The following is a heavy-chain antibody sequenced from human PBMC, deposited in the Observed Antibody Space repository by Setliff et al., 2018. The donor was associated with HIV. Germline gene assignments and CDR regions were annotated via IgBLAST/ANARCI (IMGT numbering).Heavy chain of an antibody. CDR3: ASEELSAFSYGDRSWYFSL. Sequence: GGSLRLSCEASGFTFNNYGMHWVRQAPGEGLEWVAVIWYDGTNKYYADSVKGRFTISRDNSKNTLYLEMASLRVEDTAVYYCASEELSAFSYGDRSWYFSLWGRGTLVTVSS. V-gene: IGHV3-33*08. CDR2: IWYDGTNK. J-gene: IGHJ2*01. D-gene: IGHD3-16*01. CDR1: GFTFNNYG.